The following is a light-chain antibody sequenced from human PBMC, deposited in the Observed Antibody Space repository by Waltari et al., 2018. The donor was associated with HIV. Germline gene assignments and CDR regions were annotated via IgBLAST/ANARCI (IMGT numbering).Light chain of an antibody. CDR3: LQYVTYSRT. Sequence: DIQMTQSPSTLSASVGDRVTITCRASQSISSWLAWYQQKPGKAPKLLIYKASNLESGVPSRFSGSGSGTEFTLTISGLQPDDFATYYCLQYVTYSRTFGQGTRVEIK. V-gene: IGKV1-5*03. CDR2: KAS. J-gene: IGKJ1*01. CDR1: QSISSW.